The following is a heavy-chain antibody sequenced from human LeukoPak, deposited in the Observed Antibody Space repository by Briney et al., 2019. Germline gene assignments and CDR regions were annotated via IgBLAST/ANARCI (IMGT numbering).Heavy chain of an antibody. D-gene: IGHD6-13*01. V-gene: IGHV3-49*04. J-gene: IGHJ6*02. CDR3: TRDLEWGRSAAAGSMGYYYYGMEV. CDR2: IGSKAYGGTT. CDR1: GFTFGDYA. Sequence: GGSLRLSCTASGFTFGDYAMSWVRQAPGKGLEWVGFIGSKAYGGTTEYAASVKGRFTISRDDSKSIAYLQMNSLKTEDTAVYYCTRDLEWGRSAAAGSMGYYYYGMEVWGQGTTVTVSS.